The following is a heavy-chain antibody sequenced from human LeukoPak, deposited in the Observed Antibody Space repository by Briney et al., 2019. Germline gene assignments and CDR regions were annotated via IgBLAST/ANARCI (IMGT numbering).Heavy chain of an antibody. J-gene: IGHJ4*02. D-gene: IGHD3-10*01. Sequence: PGGSLRLSCAASEFTFSSYGMHWVRQAAGKALEWVAVIRYDGSNKNYADSVKGRFTVSRDNSKNTLYLQMNSLRPEDTAVYYCAKDPRSGTYYTRWTFGMGYWGQGTLVTVSS. V-gene: IGHV3-30*02. CDR1: EFTFSSYG. CDR2: IRYDGSNK. CDR3: AKDPRSGTYYTRWTFGMGY.